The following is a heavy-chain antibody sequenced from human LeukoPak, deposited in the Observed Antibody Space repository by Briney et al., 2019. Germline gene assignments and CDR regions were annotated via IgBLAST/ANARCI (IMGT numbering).Heavy chain of an antibody. J-gene: IGHJ6*02. D-gene: IGHD2-15*01. Sequence: PGGSLRLSCAASGFTFSSYSMNWVRQAPGKGLEWVSSISSSSSYIYYADSVKGRFTISRDNAKNSLYLQMNSLRAEDTAVYYCARDSIVVVAATLYYYYGMDVWGQGTTVTVSS. CDR2: ISSSSSYI. CDR3: ARDSIVVVAATLYYYYGMDV. CDR1: GFTFSSYS. V-gene: IGHV3-21*01.